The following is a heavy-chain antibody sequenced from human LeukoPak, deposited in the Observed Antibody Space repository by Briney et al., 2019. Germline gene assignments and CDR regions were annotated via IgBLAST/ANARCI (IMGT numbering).Heavy chain of an antibody. CDR1: GVSISSTSNQ. J-gene: IGHJ6*03. CDR2: IYYSGNT. Sequence: SETLSLTCTVSGVSISSTSNQWGWIRQPPGKGLEWIGSIYYSGNTHYNPSLKSRVTISVDTSKNQFSLRLRSVTAADTAVYYCARAINGVIILYYFYYMDVWGKGTTVTVSS. CDR3: ARAINGVIILYYFYYMDV. V-gene: IGHV4-39*07. D-gene: IGHD3-10*01.